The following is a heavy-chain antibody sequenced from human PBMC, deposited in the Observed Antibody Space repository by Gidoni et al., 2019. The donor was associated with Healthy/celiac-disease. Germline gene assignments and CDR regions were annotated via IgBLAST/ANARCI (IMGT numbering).Heavy chain of an antibody. V-gene: IGHV4-39*01. D-gene: IGHD3-22*01. CDR1: GGSISSSSYY. CDR3: ARHYYYDSSGYTYYYYGMDV. J-gene: IGHJ6*02. CDR2: IYYSGST. Sequence: QLPLQESGPGLVKPSETLSLTCTVSGGSISSSSYYWGWIRQPPGKGLEWIGSIYYSGSTYYNPSLKSRVTISVDTSKNQFSLKLSSVTAADTAVYYCARHYYYDSSGYTYYYYGMDVWGQGTTVTVSS.